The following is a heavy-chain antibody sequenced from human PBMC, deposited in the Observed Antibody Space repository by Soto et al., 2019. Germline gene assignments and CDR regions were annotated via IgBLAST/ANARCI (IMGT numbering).Heavy chain of an antibody. CDR2: IYYSGST. Sequence: SETLSLTCTVSGGSISSSSYYWGWIRQPPGKGLEWIGSIYYSGSTYYNPSLKSRVTISVDTSKNQFSLKLSSVTAADTAVYYCARSTEGYCSSTSCPHWFDPWGQGTLVTVSS. J-gene: IGHJ5*02. CDR1: GGSISSSSYY. CDR3: ARSTEGYCSSTSCPHWFDP. D-gene: IGHD2-2*01. V-gene: IGHV4-39*01.